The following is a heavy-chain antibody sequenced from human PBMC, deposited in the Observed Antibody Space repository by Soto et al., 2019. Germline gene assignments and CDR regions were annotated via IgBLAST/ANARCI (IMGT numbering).Heavy chain of an antibody. Sequence: QITLKESGPTLVKPTQTLTLTCTFSGFSLSTSGVGVGWIRQPPGKALEWLALIYWDDDKGYSPSLKSRLTITKDTSKNQVVLTMTNMDPVETATYYCGHMDTTVTRRWGQGILVTVSS. J-gene: IGHJ4*02. V-gene: IGHV2-5*02. CDR3: GHMDTTVTRR. CDR2: IYWDDDK. CDR1: GFSLSTSGVG. D-gene: IGHD4-17*01.